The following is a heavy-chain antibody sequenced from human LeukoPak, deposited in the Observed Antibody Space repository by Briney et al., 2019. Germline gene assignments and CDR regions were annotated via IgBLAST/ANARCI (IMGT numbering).Heavy chain of an antibody. CDR3: ARGWGGDCYHVH. CDR2: IYGGNGNT. J-gene: IGHJ4*02. D-gene: IGHD2-21*02. CDR1: GYTFTSYA. Sequence: GASVKVSCKASGYTFTSYAMHWVRQAPGQRLEWMGWIYGGNGNTKYSQKFQGRVSITRDTSASTAYMELSSLGSEDTAVYYCARGWGGDCYHVHWGQGTLVTVSS. V-gene: IGHV1-3*01.